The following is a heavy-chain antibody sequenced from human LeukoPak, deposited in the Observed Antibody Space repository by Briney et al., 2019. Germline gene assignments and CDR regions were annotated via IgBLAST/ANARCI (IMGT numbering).Heavy chain of an antibody. Sequence: ASVKVSCKASGYTFTSYYMHWVRQAPGQGLEWMGIINPSGGSTSYAQKFQGRVTMTRDMSTSTVYMELSSLRSEATAVYYCARDGSECELRYYFDYWGQGTLVTVSS. J-gene: IGHJ4*02. D-gene: IGHD1-26*01. V-gene: IGHV1-46*01. CDR3: ARDGSECELRYYFDY. CDR2: INPSGGST. CDR1: GYTFTSYY.